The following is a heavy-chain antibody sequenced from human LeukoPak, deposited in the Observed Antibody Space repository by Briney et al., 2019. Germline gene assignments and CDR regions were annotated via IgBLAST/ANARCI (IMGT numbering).Heavy chain of an antibody. J-gene: IGHJ5*02. D-gene: IGHD6-13*01. CDR1: GYSISSGYY. CDR2: IYPSGST. V-gene: IGHV4-38-2*02. Sequence: SETLSLTCTVSGYSISSGYYWGWIRQPPGKGLEWIGSIYPSGSTYYYPSLKSRVTISLDKSKNQFSLKLSSVTAADTAVYYCARAYFSSWYMNWFDPWGQGTLVTVSS. CDR3: ARAYFSSWYMNWFDP.